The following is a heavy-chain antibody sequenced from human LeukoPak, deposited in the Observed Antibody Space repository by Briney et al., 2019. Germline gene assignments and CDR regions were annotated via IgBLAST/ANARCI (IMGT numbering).Heavy chain of an antibody. CDR1: GGSFSGYY. J-gene: IGHJ4*02. D-gene: IGHD1-26*01. CDR3: ARDQRGQSGSYFDY. CDR2: INHSGST. V-gene: IGHV4-34*01. Sequence: SKTLSLTCAVYGGSFSGYYWSWIRQPPGKGLEWIGEINHSGSTNYNPSLKSRVTISVDTSKNQFSLKLSSVTAADTAVYYCARDQRGQSGSYFDYWGQGTLVTVSS.